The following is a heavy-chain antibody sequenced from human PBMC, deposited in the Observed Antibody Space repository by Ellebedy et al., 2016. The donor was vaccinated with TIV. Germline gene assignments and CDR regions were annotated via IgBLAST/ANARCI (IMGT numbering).Heavy chain of an antibody. CDR2: ISNDGNKK. CDR3: ARGPSTSAYLDS. Sequence: GGSLRLSCAASRFIFSTYGMHWVRQAPGKGLEWVAVISNDGNKKLYAESVKGRFTLSRDTSTSTVYLQMDSLRTEDTAVYYCARGPSTSAYLDSWGQGALVIVSS. J-gene: IGHJ4*02. V-gene: IGHV3-30*03. CDR1: RFIFSTYG.